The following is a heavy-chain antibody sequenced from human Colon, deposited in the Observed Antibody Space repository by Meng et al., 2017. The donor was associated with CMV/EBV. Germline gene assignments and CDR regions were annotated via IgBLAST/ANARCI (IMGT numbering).Heavy chain of an antibody. CDR3: ATDPDIVVVPDATYGGHFES. CDR2: ISSDGTGT. CDR1: GFTFSDYW. J-gene: IGHJ4*02. Sequence: GESLKISCEASGFTFSDYWMHWVRHTPGKGLEWVSRISSDGTGTTYADSVKGRFTISRDNAKNTAYLQMNSLRVEDTAVYYCATDPDIVVVPDATYGGHFESWGLGTVVTVSS. D-gene: IGHD2-2*01. V-gene: IGHV3-74*01.